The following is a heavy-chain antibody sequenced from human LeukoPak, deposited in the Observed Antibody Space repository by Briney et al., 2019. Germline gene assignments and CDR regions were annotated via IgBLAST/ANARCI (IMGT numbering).Heavy chain of an antibody. Sequence: GGSLRLSCAASGLTFSRFWMHWVRHVPGKGLEWVSRINSDGSNTTYADSAKGRFTISRDNAKSTLYLQMNSLRAEDTAVYYCARSGRDGYNWDAFDIWGQGTMVTISS. V-gene: IGHV3-74*01. CDR2: INSDGSNT. J-gene: IGHJ3*02. CDR3: ARSGRDGYNWDAFDI. CDR1: GLTFSRFW. D-gene: IGHD5-24*01.